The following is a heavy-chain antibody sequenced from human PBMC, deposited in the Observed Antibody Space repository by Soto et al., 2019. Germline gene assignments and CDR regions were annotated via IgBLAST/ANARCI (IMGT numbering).Heavy chain of an antibody. V-gene: IGHV4-38-2*01. D-gene: IGHD6-13*01. J-gene: IGHJ4*02. CDR3: ERSLMTSSWYAGY. CDR1: GFSISSGYY. CDR2: IYHSGTT. Sequence: PSETLSLTCAVSGFSISSGYYWGWFRQTPGKGLEWIGSIYHSGTTYYNPSLQSRVSISIDKSKNHFSLQLKSVTAADTAVYHCERSLMTSSWYAGYWGQGTRVTVSA.